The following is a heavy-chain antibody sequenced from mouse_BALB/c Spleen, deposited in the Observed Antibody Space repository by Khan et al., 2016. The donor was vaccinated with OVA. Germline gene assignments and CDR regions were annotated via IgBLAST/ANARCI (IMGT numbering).Heavy chain of an antibody. V-gene: IGHV1S81*02. J-gene: IGHJ3*01. Sequence: VQLQESGAELVKPGASVKLSCKASGYAFTNYQMYWVKQRPGQGLEWIGEINPSNGGTNFNEKFKSKATLTVDKSSSTAYMQLSSLTSEDSAVFYRTRGGYGGFAYWGQGTLVTVAA. CDR1: GYAFTNYQ. D-gene: IGHD3-1*01. CDR3: TRGGYGGFAY. CDR2: INPSNGGT.